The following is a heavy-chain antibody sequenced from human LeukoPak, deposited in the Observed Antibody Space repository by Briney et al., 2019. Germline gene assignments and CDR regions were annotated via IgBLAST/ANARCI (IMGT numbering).Heavy chain of an antibody. CDR1: GGSISNYH. J-gene: IGHJ4*02. CDR2: IHTSGST. CDR3: ARRDISSGWSFDY. V-gene: IGHV4-4*07. D-gene: IGHD6-19*01. Sequence: KPSETLSLTCTVSGGSISNYHWTWIRQPAGKGLKWIGQIHTSGSTNYNPPLKSRVSMSIDTTEDQVSLTIRSVTAADTAFYYCARRDISSGWSFDYWGQGTLVTVSS.